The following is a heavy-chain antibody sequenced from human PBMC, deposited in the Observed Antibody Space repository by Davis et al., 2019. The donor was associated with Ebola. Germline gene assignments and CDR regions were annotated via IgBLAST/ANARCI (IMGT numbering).Heavy chain of an antibody. J-gene: IGHJ6*02. V-gene: IGHV3-23*01. D-gene: IGHD3-16*01. CDR3: AKRGGDFNYHGMDV. CDR1: GFTFNTYA. Sequence: GESLKISCAASGFTFNTYAMHWVRQAPGKGLEWVSMIGFSGTNTYYADSVEGRFTISRDNSKNTLFLQMNSLRGEDTAIYYCAKRGGDFNYHGMDVWGQGTTVTVSS. CDR2: IGFSGTNT.